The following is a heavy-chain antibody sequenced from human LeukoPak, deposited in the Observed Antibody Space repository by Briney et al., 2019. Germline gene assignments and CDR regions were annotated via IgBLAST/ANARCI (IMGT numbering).Heavy chain of an antibody. V-gene: IGHV1-8*03. J-gene: IGHJ4*02. CDR3: VVPPYCSGGSCYDY. D-gene: IGHD2-15*01. Sequence: GASVKVSCKASGYTFTSYDINWVQQATGQGLEWMGWMNPNSGNTGYAQKFQGRVTITRNTSISTAYMELSSLRSEDTAVYYCVVPPYCSGGSCYDYWGQGTLVTVSS. CDR2: MNPNSGNT. CDR1: GYTFTSYD.